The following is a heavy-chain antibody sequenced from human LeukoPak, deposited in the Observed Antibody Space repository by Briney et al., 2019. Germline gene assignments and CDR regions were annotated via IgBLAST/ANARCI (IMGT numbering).Heavy chain of an antibody. CDR1: GYTFTSYG. J-gene: IGHJ4*02. Sequence: ASVKVSCKASGYTFTSYGISWVRQAPGQGLEWMGLISAYNGNTSYAQKLQGRVTMTTDTSTSTAYMELRSLRSDDTAVYYCARSVAGGGFDYWGQGTLVTVSS. V-gene: IGHV1-18*01. D-gene: IGHD6-19*01. CDR2: ISAYNGNT. CDR3: ARSVAGGGFDY.